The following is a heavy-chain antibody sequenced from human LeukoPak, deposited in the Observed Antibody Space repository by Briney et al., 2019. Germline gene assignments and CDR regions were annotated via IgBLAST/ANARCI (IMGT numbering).Heavy chain of an antibody. CDR3: AREAHNCSSTSCYFKGGIFDY. CDR1: GGTFSSYT. CDR2: IIPILGIA. V-gene: IGHV1-69*02. Sequence: SVKVSCKASGGTFSSYTISWVRQAPGQGLEWMGRIIPILGIANYEQKFQGRVTITADKSTSTAYMELSSLRSEDTAVYYCAREAHNCSSTSCYFKGGIFDYWGQGTLVTVSS. D-gene: IGHD2-2*01. J-gene: IGHJ4*02.